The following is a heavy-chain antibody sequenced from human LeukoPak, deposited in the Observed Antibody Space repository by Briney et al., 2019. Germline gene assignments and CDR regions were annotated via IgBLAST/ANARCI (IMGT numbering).Heavy chain of an antibody. CDR3: ARGPSSGYYYFDY. Sequence: PSETLSLTCTVSGGSISSSSYYWGWIRQPPGKGLEWIGSIYYSGSTYYNPSLKSRVTISVDRSKNQFSLKLSSVTAADTAVYYCARGPSSGYYYFDYWGQGTLVTVSS. D-gene: IGHD3-22*01. J-gene: IGHJ4*02. CDR1: GGSISSSSYY. V-gene: IGHV4-39*07. CDR2: IYYSGST.